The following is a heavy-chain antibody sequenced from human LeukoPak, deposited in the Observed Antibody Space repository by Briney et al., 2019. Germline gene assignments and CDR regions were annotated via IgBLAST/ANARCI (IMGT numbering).Heavy chain of an antibody. D-gene: IGHD3-10*01. CDR3: AKKRGVGWFGELLDYMDV. CDR2: IYSGGST. Sequence: PGGSLRLSCAGSGFTFSNGWMSWVRQAPGKGLEWVSVIYSGGSTYYVDSVKGRFTISRDNSKNTLYLQMNSLRAEDTAVYYCAKKRGVGWFGELLDYMDVWGKGTTVTVSS. V-gene: IGHV3-53*01. CDR1: GFTFSNGW. J-gene: IGHJ6*03.